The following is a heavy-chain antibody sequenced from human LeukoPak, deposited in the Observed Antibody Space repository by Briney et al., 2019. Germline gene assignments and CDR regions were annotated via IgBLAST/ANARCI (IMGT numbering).Heavy chain of an antibody. V-gene: IGHV3-21*01. J-gene: IGHJ4*02. CDR1: GYTFSSYS. CDR2: ISSSSSYI. D-gene: IGHD3-10*01. CDR3: ARAYGSGSNLPLDY. Sequence: GGSLRLSCAASGYTFSSYSVNWVRQAPGKGLEWVSSISSSSSYIYYADSVKGRFTISRDNAKNSLYLQMNSLRAEDTAVYYCARAYGSGSNLPLDYWGQGTLSMVSS.